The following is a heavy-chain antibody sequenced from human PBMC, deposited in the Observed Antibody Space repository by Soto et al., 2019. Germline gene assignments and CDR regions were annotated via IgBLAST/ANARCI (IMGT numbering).Heavy chain of an antibody. CDR3: ARDRYGGDFDY. CDR1: GGSISSYY. CDR2: IYYSGST. Sequence: SETLSLTCTVSGGSISSYYWSWIRQPPGKGLEWVGYIYYSGSTNYNPYLKSRVTISVETSKNQFSLKLSSVTAADTAGYYCARDRYGGDFDYWGQGTLVTVSS. J-gene: IGHJ4*02. D-gene: IGHD4-17*01. V-gene: IGHV4-59*01.